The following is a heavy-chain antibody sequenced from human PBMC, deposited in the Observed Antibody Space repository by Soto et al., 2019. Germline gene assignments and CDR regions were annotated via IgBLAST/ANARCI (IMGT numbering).Heavy chain of an antibody. CDR1: GFTFSSDG. V-gene: IGHV3-33*01. D-gene: IGHD6-25*01. CDR3: ARDGRLKGAFDI. Sequence: QVQLVESGGGVVQPGRSLRLSCAASGFTFSSDGMHWVRQAPGKGLEWVAVIWYDGSNKYYADSVKGRFTISRDNSKNTLYLQMNSLRAEDTAVYYCARDGRLKGAFDIWGQGTMVTVSS. CDR2: IWYDGSNK. J-gene: IGHJ3*02.